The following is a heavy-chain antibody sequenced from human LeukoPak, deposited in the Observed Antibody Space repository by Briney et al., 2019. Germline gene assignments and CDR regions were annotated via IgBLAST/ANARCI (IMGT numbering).Heavy chain of an antibody. CDR3: ARVGHGNIVVVPAAVTIDY. J-gene: IGHJ4*02. V-gene: IGHV3-21*01. CDR1: GFTFSSYS. CDR2: ISSSSSYI. Sequence: SGGSLRLSCAASGFTFSSYSMNWVRQAPGKGLEWVSSISSSSSYIYYADSVKGRFTISRDNAKNSLYLQMNSLRAEDTAVYYCARVGHGNIVVVPAAVTIDYWGQGTLVTVSS. D-gene: IGHD2-2*01.